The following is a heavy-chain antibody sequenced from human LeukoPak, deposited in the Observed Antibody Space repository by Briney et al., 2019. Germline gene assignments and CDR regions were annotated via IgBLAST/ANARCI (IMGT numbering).Heavy chain of an antibody. Sequence: PGGSLRLSCAASGFTFSSYEVNWVRQAPGKGLEWVSYISSSGSTIYYADSVKGRFTISRDNAKNSLYLQMNSLRAEDTAVYYCARVFYGVRGVTQTAYYFDYWGQGTLVTVSS. J-gene: IGHJ4*02. CDR2: ISSSGSTI. D-gene: IGHD3-10*02. CDR1: GFTFSSYE. V-gene: IGHV3-48*03. CDR3: ARVFYGVRGVTQTAYYFDY.